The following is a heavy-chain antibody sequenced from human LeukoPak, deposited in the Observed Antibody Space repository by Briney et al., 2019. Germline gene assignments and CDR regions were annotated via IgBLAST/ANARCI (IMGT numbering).Heavy chain of an antibody. J-gene: IGHJ4*02. CDR1: GFTFSSYA. CDR3: ARGATYYYGSGSSQFDY. CDR2: ISYDGSNK. V-gene: IGHV3-30*04. D-gene: IGHD3-10*01. Sequence: GRSLRLSCPASGFTFSSYAMHWVRQAPGKGLEWVAVISYDGSNKYYADSVKGRFTISRDNSKNTLYLQMNSLRAEDTAVYYCARGATYYYGSGSSQFDYWGQGTLVTVSS.